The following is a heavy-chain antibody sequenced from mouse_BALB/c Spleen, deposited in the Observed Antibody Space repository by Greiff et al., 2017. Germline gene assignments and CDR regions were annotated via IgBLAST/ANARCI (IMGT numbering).Heavy chain of an antibody. CDR1: GFTFSDYY. Sequence: EVHLVESGGGLVKPGGSLKLSCAASGFTFSDYYMYWVRQTPEKRLEWVATISDGGSYTYYPDSVKGRFTISRDNAKNNLYLQMSSLKSEDTAMYYCARESGTRGAMDYWGQGTSVTVSS. CDR2: ISDGGSYT. V-gene: IGHV5-4*02. J-gene: IGHJ4*01. D-gene: IGHD4-1*01. CDR3: ARESGTRGAMDY.